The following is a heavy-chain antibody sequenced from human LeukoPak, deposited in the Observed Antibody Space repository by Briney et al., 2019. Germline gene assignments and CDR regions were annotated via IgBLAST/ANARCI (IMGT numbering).Heavy chain of an antibody. J-gene: IGHJ5*02. CDR1: GYTFTGYY. CDR2: INPNSGGI. Sequence: ASVKVSCKASGYTFTGYYMHWVRQAPGQGLEWMGWINPNSGGIGYAQKFQGRVTMTRDTSITTAYMELSRLRSDDTAVYYCARDEREYASLAWGQGTLVTVSS. V-gene: IGHV1-2*02. D-gene: IGHD1-1*01. CDR3: ARDEREYASLA.